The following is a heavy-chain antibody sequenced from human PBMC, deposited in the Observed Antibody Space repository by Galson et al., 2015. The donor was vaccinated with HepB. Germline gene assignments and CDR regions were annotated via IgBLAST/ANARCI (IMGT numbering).Heavy chain of an antibody. Sequence: SLRLSCAASGFTFSGSAMHWVRQASGKGLEWIGRIRSKANNYATTYAASVKGRFTTSRDDSENTAYLQMNSLITEDTAVYFCTREAYHYAGNSYYYWGQGTLVTVSS. D-gene: IGHD3-22*01. CDR3: TREAYHYAGNSYYY. CDR2: IRSKANNYAT. CDR1: GFTFSGSA. V-gene: IGHV3-73*01. J-gene: IGHJ4*02.